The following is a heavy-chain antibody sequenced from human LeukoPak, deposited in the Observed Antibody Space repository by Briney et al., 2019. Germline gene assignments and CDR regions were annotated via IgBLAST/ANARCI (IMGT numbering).Heavy chain of an antibody. J-gene: IGHJ6*03. CDR3: ARVPGGYYYYYMDV. CDR2: IYTSGST. Sequence: SETLSLTCTVSGGSISSGSYYWSWIRQPAGKGLEWIGRIYTSGSTNYNPSLKSRVTISVDTSKNQFSLKLSSVAAAYAAVSYCARVPGGYYYYYMDVWGKGTTVTVSS. D-gene: IGHD1-1*01. V-gene: IGHV4-61*02. CDR1: GGSISSGSYY.